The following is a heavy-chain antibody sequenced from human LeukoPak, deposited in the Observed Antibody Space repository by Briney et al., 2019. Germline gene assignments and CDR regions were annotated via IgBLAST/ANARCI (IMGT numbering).Heavy chain of an antibody. CDR1: GFTFNSYE. V-gene: IGHV4-59*08. J-gene: IGHJ4*02. D-gene: IGHD5-18*01. CDR3: ARQYSYGYDFDY. CDR2: IYYSGST. Sequence: GSLRLSCAASGFTFNSYEMNWVRQAPGKGLEWIGYIYYSGSTNYNPSLKSRVTISVDTSKNQFSLKLSSVTAADTAVYYCARQYSYGYDFDYWGQGTLVTVSS.